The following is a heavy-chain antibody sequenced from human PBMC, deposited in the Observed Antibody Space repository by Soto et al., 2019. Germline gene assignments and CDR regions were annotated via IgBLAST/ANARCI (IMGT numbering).Heavy chain of an antibody. Sequence: HVQLVQSGAEVKKPGASVKVSCKASGYSFTGYYMHWVRQAPGQGLEWMGWINPNSGGTNYAQKFQGWVTMTRDTSTITAYPELRRLLSDDTAVYHCARRSAPRIADYWGQGTLVTVSS. V-gene: IGHV1-2*04. CDR1: GYSFTGYY. J-gene: IGHJ4*02. CDR3: ARRSAPRIADY. D-gene: IGHD6-13*01. CDR2: INPNSGGT.